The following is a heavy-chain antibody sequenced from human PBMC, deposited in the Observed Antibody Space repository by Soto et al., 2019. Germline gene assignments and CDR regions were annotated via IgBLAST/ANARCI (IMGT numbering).Heavy chain of an antibody. CDR2: IYHSGTT. D-gene: IGHD4-17*01. J-gene: IGHJ3*02. CDR1: GGSISTGGYY. Sequence: QVQLQESGPGLVKPSQTLSLTCTVSGGSISTGGYYWSWIRQHPGRGLEWIGYIYHSGTTFSNPSLQSRVAISIDTSENQFSLKLSSVTAADTAVYYCATVRWELHDAFDIWGHGTMVSVSS. CDR3: ATVRWELHDAFDI. V-gene: IGHV4-31*03.